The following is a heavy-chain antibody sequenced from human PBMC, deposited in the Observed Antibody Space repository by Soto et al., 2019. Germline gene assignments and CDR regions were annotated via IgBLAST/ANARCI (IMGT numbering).Heavy chain of an antibody. CDR3: TTGSGWLSDH. V-gene: IGHV4-59*08. J-gene: IGHJ4*02. CDR2: VHNSENT. Sequence: QVQLQESGPGLVKPSETLSLTCTASGGSITNYYWNWIPQPPGKGVEWIGNVHNSENTNYNPALRRRCTISRDTSNSYISLKTNSGTAADTAVCCCTTGSGWLSDHSGRGTVVMVYS. D-gene: IGHD6-19*01. CDR1: GGSITNYY.